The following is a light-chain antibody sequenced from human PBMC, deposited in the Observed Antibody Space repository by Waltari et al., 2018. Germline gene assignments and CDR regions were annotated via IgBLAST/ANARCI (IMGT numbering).Light chain of an antibody. J-gene: IGLJ3*02. CDR2: EDN. CDR1: SSNIASNL. V-gene: IGLV1-51*02. CDR3: GSWDRSLSGWV. Sequence: QSVLTQPPSVSAAPGQKVTISCSGSSSNIASNLVSWYQQFPGTAPELLIYEDNQRPSGIPDRFSASKSGTSTTLGITGLQTGDEADYYCGSWDRSLSGWVFGGGTKLTVL.